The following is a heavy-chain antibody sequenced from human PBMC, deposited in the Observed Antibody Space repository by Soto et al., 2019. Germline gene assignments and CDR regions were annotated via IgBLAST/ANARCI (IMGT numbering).Heavy chain of an antibody. D-gene: IGHD6-19*01. CDR2: IYYSGST. CDR3: AREHSSGWAHDAFDI. V-gene: IGHV4-59*01. Sequence: ETLSLTCTVSGGSISSYYWSWIRQPPGKGLEWIGYIYYSGSTNYNPSLKSRVTISVDTSKNQFSLKLSSVTAADTAVYYCAREHSSGWAHDAFDIWGQGTMVTVSS. J-gene: IGHJ3*02. CDR1: GGSISSYY.